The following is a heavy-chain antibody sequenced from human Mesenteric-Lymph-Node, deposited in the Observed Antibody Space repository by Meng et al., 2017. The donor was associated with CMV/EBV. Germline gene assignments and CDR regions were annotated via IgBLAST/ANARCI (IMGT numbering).Heavy chain of an antibody. V-gene: IGHV1-69*02. D-gene: IGHD6-13*01. Sequence: QVQLVQSGAELKKPGSSVKAACKASGGTFSSYTISWVRQAPGQGLEWMGRIIPILGIANYAQKFQGRVTITADKSTSTAYMELSSLRSEDTAVYYCAGGIAAAGSRWFDPWGQGTLVTVSS. J-gene: IGHJ5*02. CDR1: GGTFSSYT. CDR3: AGGIAAAGSRWFDP. CDR2: IIPILGIA.